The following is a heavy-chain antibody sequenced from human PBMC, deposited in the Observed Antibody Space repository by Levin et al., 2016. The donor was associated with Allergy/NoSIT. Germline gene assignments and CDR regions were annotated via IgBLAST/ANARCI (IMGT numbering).Heavy chain of an antibody. CDR3: AKVYYFNGDGYVTE. CDR1: GFTISEYG. V-gene: IGHV3-30*18. CDR2: ISHDGSSE. D-gene: IGHD3-10*01. Sequence: GESLKISCEASGFTISEYGMNWVRQAPGKGLEWVARISHDGSSEFYSDSVKGRFTISRDNAKNSLYLQMNSLRAEDTAVYYCAKVYYFNGDGYVTEWGQGTLVTVSS. J-gene: IGHJ4*02.